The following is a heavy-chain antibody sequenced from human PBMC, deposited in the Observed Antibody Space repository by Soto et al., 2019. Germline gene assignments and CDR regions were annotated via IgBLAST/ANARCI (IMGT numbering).Heavy chain of an antibody. D-gene: IGHD4-17*01. Sequence: PWETLSLTCTVSGGSISSYYWSWILQPPGKGLEWIGYIYYSGSTNYNPSLKSRVTISVDTSKNQFSLKLSSVTAADTAVYYCARGWGTNNDYGDYLDAFDIWGQGTMVTVSS. V-gene: IGHV4-59*01. CDR3: ARGWGTNNDYGDYLDAFDI. J-gene: IGHJ3*02. CDR2: IYYSGST. CDR1: GGSISSYY.